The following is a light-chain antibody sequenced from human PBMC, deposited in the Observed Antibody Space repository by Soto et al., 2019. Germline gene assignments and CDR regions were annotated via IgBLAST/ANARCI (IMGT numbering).Light chain of an antibody. CDR3: TSYAGGNNV. CDR1: SSDVGGYNY. V-gene: IGLV2-8*01. J-gene: IGLJ1*01. CDR2: EVN. Sequence: QSALTQPPSASGSPGQSVTISCTGTSSDVGGYNYVSWYQQHPGKVPKLMVYEVNKRPSGVPARFSGSKSGNTASLTVSGLQADDEGDYYCTSYAGGNNVFGTGTKLTVL.